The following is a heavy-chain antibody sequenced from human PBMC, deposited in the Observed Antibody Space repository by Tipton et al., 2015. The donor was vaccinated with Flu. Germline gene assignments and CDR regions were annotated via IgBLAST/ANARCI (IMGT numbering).Heavy chain of an antibody. CDR1: GFTFSSYG. CDR2: IRYDGSNK. J-gene: IGHJ4*02. V-gene: IGHV3-30*02. Sequence: SLRLSCAASGFTFSSYGMHWVRQAPGKGLEWVAFIRYDGSNKYYADSVKGRFTISRDNSKNTLYLQMNSLRAEDTAVYYCAKDDGDYYDSSGYYGHFDYWGQGTLVTVSS. D-gene: IGHD3-22*01. CDR3: AKDDGDYYDSSGYYGHFDY.